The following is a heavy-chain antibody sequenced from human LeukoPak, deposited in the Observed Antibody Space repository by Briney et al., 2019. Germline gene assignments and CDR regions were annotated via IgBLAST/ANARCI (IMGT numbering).Heavy chain of an antibody. CDR2: ISSSGSTI. CDR1: GFTFSDYY. J-gene: IGHJ4*02. CDR3: ARARRTYYYDSSGYYEGAVDY. Sequence: GGSLRLSCAASGFTFSDYYMSWIRQAPGKGLEWVSYISSSGSTIYYADSVKGRFTISRDNSKNTLYLQMNSLRAEDTAVYYCARARRTYYYDSSGYYEGAVDYWGQGTLVTVSS. D-gene: IGHD3-22*01. V-gene: IGHV3-11*04.